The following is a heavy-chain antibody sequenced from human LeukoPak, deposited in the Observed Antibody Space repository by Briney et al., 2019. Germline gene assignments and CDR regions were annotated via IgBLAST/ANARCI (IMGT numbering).Heavy chain of an antibody. Sequence: PSETLSLTCAVYGGSLSGYYWSWLRQPPGKGLEWIGSASYSGNTYYNPSLKSRVTILVDTSKNQFSLRLSSVTAADTAVYYCARWGTYASTSNWFDPWGQGTLVTVSS. CDR1: GGSLSGYY. D-gene: IGHD2-2*01. CDR2: ASYSGNT. J-gene: IGHJ5*02. CDR3: ARWGTYASTSNWFDP. V-gene: IGHV4-34*01.